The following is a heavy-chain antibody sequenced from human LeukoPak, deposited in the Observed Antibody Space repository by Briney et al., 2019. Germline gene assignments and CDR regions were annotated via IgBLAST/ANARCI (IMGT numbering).Heavy chain of an antibody. CDR1: GFTFSSYA. CDR2: ISGSGGST. V-gene: IGHV3-23*01. Sequence: PGGSLRLSCAASGFTFSSYAMSWVRQAPGKGLEWVSAISGSGGSTYYADSVKGRFTISRDNSKNTLYLQMNSLRAEDTAVYYCANYPLSRIVLMAPMNLGFDYWGQGTLVTVSS. J-gene: IGHJ4*02. D-gene: IGHD2-8*01. CDR3: ANYPLSRIVLMAPMNLGFDY.